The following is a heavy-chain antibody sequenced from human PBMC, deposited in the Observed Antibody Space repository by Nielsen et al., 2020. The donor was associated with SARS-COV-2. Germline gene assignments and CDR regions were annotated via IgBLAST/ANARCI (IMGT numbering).Heavy chain of an antibody. Sequence: GESLKISCAASGFTFSSYAMHWVRQAPGKGLEWVAVISYDGSNKYYADSVKGRFTISRDNSKNTLYLQMNSLRAEDTAVYYCAKDWVITFGGVIPPDYWGQGTLVTVSS. CDR2: ISYDGSNK. V-gene: IGHV3-30*04. J-gene: IGHJ4*02. D-gene: IGHD3-16*02. CDR3: AKDWVITFGGVIPPDY. CDR1: GFTFSSYA.